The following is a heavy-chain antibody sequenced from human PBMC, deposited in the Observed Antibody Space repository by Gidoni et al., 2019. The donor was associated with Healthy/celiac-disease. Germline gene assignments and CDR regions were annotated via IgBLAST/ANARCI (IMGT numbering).Heavy chain of an antibody. CDR3: AKPLYLEYDFWSGYSGGGMDV. CDR1: GFTFSSYG. J-gene: IGHJ6*02. CDR2: IRYDGSNK. D-gene: IGHD3-3*01. V-gene: IGHV3-30*02. Sequence: QVQLVESGGGVVQPGGSLRLSCAASGFTFSSYGMHWVRQAPGKGLEWVALIRYDGSNKYYADSVKGRFTISRDNSKNTLYLQMNSLRAEDTAVYYCAKPLYLEYDFWSGYSGGGMDVWGQGTTVTVSS.